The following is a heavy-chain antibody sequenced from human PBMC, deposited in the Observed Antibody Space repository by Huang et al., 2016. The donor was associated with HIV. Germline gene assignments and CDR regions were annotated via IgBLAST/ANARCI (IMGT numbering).Heavy chain of an antibody. V-gene: IGHV4-34*02. J-gene: IGHJ4*02. Sequence: QVQLQQWGAGLLRPSETLSLTCAVYGGSFSGFYWSWIRQPPGKGLEWIGEINYSGTTSYNPSLKSRVNMSRDTSKSQFSLKLISVTAADTAVYYCARGMAATRDFDYWGQGILVTVSS. CDR1: GGSFSGFY. D-gene: IGHD6-25*01. CDR3: ARGMAATRDFDY. CDR2: INYSGTT.